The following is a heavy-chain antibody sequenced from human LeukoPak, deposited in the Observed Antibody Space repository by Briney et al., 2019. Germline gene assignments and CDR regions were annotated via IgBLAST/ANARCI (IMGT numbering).Heavy chain of an antibody. CDR3: ARRYGSGSYSGNYYGMDV. V-gene: IGHV1-8*01. CDR2: MNPNSGNT. J-gene: IGHJ6*02. Sequence: ASVKVSCKASGHTFTSYDINWVRQATGQGLEWMGWMNPNSGNTGYAQKFQGRVTMTRNTSISTAYMELSSLRSEDTAVYYCARRYGSGSYSGNYYGMDVWGQGTTVTVSS. CDR1: GHTFTSYD. D-gene: IGHD3-10*01.